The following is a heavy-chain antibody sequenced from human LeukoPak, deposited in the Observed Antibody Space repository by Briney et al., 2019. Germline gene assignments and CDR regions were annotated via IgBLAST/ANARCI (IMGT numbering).Heavy chain of an antibody. CDR1: GFTFSSYG. D-gene: IGHD3-22*01. J-gene: IGHJ4*02. V-gene: IGHV3-33*01. CDR2: IWYDGSNK. CDR3: XXXXITMSPPFDY. Sequence: GGSLRLSCAASGFTFSSYGMHWVRQAPGKGLEWVAVIWYDGSNKYYADSVKGRFTISRDNSKNTLYLQMNSLRAEDTAVYYXXXXXITMSPPFDYWGQGTLVTVSS.